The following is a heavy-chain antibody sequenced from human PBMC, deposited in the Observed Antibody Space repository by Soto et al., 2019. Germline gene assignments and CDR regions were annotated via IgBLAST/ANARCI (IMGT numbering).Heavy chain of an antibody. V-gene: IGHV3-53*01. CDR2: IYSAGIT. CDR3: AKEYGRLDY. CDR1: GFTVSNNY. J-gene: IGHJ4*02. D-gene: IGHD4-17*01. Sequence: PGGSLRLSCAASGFTVSNNYMSWVRQAPGKGLEWVSIIYSAGITYYADSVKGRFTISRDNAKNSLYLQMNSLRAEDTAVYYCAKEYGRLDYWGQGTLVTVSS.